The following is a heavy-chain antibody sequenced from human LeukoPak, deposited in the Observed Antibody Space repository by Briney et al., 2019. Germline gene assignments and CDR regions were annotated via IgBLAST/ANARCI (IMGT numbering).Heavy chain of an antibody. D-gene: IGHD1-1*01. Sequence: GGSLRLSCAASGFTFSSYWISWVRQAPGKGLEWVANIKQDGSEKYYVDSVKGRFTISRDNAKNSLYLQMNSVRADDTGVYYSARRNWNAYGFDYWGQGTLVTVSS. V-gene: IGHV3-7*01. J-gene: IGHJ4*02. CDR1: GFTFSSYW. CDR2: IKQDGSEK. CDR3: ARRNWNAYGFDY.